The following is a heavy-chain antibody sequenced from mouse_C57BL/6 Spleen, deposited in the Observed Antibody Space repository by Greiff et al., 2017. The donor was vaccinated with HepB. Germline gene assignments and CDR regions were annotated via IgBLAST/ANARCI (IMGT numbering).Heavy chain of an antibody. CDR2: ISSGGSYT. D-gene: IGHD1-1*01. J-gene: IGHJ4*01. V-gene: IGHV5-6*01. CDR1: GFTFSSYG. Sequence: EVMLVESGGDLVKPGGSLKLSCAASGFTFSSYGMSWVRQTPDKRLEWVATISSGGSYTYYPDSVKGRFTIYRDNAKNTLYLQMSSLKTEDTAMYYCARERNYGSSPYYYAMDYWGQGTSVTVSS. CDR3: ARERNYGSSPYYYAMDY.